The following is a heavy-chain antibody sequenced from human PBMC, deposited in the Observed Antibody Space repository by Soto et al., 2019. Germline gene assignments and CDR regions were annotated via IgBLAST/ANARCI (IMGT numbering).Heavy chain of an antibody. V-gene: IGHV3-23*01. CDR2: VAAGGGHT. CDR1: GFSFYKYA. J-gene: IGHJ4*02. CDR3: ARRTSFLGAFDY. Sequence: GGSLRLSCVASGFSFYKYAMAWVREAPGKGLEWVSHVAAGGGHTYYAESVKGRFTISGDNSKNTLFLQINTLRADDTAIYFCARRTSFLGAFDYWGQGVLVTVSS. D-gene: IGHD3-16*02.